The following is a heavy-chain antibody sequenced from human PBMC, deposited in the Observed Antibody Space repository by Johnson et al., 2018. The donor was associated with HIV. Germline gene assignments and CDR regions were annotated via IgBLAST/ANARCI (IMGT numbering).Heavy chain of an antibody. D-gene: IGHD3-16*01. Sequence: QVQLVESGGGLVQPGRSLRLSCAASGFTFSSYAMHWVRQAPGKGLEWVAVISYDGSNKYYADSVKGRFTISRDNSKNMMYLQMNSLRAEDTAVYYCARAFSYGASDIWGQGTMVTVSS. J-gene: IGHJ3*02. CDR2: ISYDGSNK. CDR1: GFTFSSYA. CDR3: ARAFSYGASDI. V-gene: IGHV3-30*14.